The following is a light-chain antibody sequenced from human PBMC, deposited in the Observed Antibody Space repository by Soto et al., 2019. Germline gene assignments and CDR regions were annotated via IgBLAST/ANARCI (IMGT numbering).Light chain of an antibody. V-gene: IGKV1-39*01. J-gene: IGKJ5*01. CDR3: QQSYSTAPT. CDR1: QSISTY. Sequence: DIQMTQSPSSLSASVGDRVTITSRASQSISTYLNWYQQKPGKAPKLLIYGASSLQSGVPSRFSGSGSGTDFTLTISSLQPEDCATYYCQQSYSTAPTFGQGTRLEIK. CDR2: GAS.